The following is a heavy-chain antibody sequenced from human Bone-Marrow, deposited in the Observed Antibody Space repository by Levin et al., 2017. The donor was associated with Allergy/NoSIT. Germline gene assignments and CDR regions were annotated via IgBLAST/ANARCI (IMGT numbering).Heavy chain of an antibody. D-gene: IGHD5/OR15-5a*01. V-gene: IGHV3-23*01. Sequence: GGSLRLSCAASGFAFSNYVMHWVRQAPGEGLQWVSSINSNGGNTYYADSVKGRFTISRDNSKNALYLEMTSLTVEDTALYYCASNDVSTQKYYKAYWGQGTLVTVSS. CDR1: GFAFSNYV. CDR2: INSNGGNT. CDR3: ASNDVSTQKYYKAY. J-gene: IGHJ4*02.